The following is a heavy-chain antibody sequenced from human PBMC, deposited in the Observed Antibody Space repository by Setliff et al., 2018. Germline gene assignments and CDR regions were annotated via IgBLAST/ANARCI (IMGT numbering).Heavy chain of an antibody. CDR1: GFTFSDYY. Sequence: PGGSLRLSCAASGFTFSDYYMSWIRQAPGKGLEWVSHITSSGTTTFYTDSVKGRFAISRDNARNSLYLQMNSLRVEDTAVYYCARDRISRYYDSGAHAFDIWGQGTMVTVSS. J-gene: IGHJ3*02. V-gene: IGHV3-11*01. CDR2: ITSSGTTT. D-gene: IGHD3-22*01. CDR3: ARDRISRYYDSGAHAFDI.